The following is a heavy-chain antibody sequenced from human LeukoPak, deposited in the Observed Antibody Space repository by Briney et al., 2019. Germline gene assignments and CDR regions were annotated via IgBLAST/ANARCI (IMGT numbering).Heavy chain of an antibody. Sequence: PGGSLRLSCAASGFTFSSYGMHWVRQAPGKGLEWVAVIWYDGSNKYYADSVKGRFTISRDNSKNTLYLQMNSLRAEDTAVYYCAKPRAYSYGAHFEYWGQGTLVTVSS. CDR2: IWYDGSNK. CDR3: AKPRAYSYGAHFEY. CDR1: GFTFSSYG. J-gene: IGHJ4*02. V-gene: IGHV3-33*06. D-gene: IGHD5-18*01.